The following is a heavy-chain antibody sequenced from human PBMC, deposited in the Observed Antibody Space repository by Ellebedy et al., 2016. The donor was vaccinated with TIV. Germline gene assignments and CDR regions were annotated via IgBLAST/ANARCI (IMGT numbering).Heavy chain of an antibody. V-gene: IGHV3-30-3*01. Sequence: GGSLRLSCAASGFTFSIYAMHWVRQAPGKGLEWVAYDGANKYYADSVKGRFTISRDNAKNSLYLQMNSLRDEDTAVYYCARDIWPNYFDYWGQGTLVTVSP. CDR3: ARDIWPNYFDY. J-gene: IGHJ4*02. CDR2: DGANK. CDR1: GFTFSIYA.